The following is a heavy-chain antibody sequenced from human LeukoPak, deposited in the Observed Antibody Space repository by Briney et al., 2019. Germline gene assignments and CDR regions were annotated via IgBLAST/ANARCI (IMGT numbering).Heavy chain of an antibody. CDR1: GFPFSSYD. CDR3: ANQGYCSGGSCSDIEYIQH. CDR2: ISGSGGST. J-gene: IGHJ1*01. Sequence: PGGSLRLSCAASGFPFSSYDMSWVRQAPGKGLEWVSDISGSGGSTYYAASVKGRFTISRDNSKNTLYLQMNSLRAEDTAVYYCANQGYCSGGSCSDIEYIQHWGQGTLVTVPS. D-gene: IGHD2-15*01. V-gene: IGHV3-23*01.